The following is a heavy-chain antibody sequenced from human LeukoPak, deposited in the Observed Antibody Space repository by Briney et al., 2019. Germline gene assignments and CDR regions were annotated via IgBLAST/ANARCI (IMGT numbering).Heavy chain of an antibody. Sequence: GGSLRLSCAASGFTFSSYAMSWVRQAPGKGLEWVSAITGSGGTYDADSVKGRFTISRDNAKNTLYLQMNSLRAEDTAVYYCARGYAGIDYWGQGTLVTVSS. CDR3: ARGYAGIDY. V-gene: IGHV3-23*01. CDR1: GFTFSSYA. J-gene: IGHJ4*02. D-gene: IGHD5-12*01. CDR2: ITGSGGT.